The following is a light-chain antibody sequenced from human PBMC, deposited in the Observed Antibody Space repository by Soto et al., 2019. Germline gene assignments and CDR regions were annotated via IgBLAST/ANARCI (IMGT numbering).Light chain of an antibody. V-gene: IGKV3-15*01. CDR1: QRIXSN. CDR2: CTS. Sequence: VMTQCPATLSVSPGERATLSCRASQRIXSNVDWYQEKPGQAPRFLXYCTSTRVTGIPARFSGSGSGTEFTLTISSLQSEDFAVYYCQQYYNWPRTFGGGTKVDIK. J-gene: IGKJ4*02. CDR3: QQYYNWPRT.